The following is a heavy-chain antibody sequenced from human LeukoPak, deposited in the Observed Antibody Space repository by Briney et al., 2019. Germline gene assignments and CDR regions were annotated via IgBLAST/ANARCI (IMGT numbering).Heavy chain of an antibody. CDR3: YLLIVGPTRFDY. V-gene: IGHV3-15*01. CDR1: GFTFSNAW. Sequence: KPGGSLRLSCAASGFTFSNAWMTWVRQAPGKGLEWVGRIKTKSEGETTEYAAPVKGRFTISRGDSKNTVYLQMKSLKSEDTAVYYCYLLIVGPTRFDYWGLGTMVTVSS. CDR2: IKTKSEGETT. D-gene: IGHD1-26*01. J-gene: IGHJ4*02.